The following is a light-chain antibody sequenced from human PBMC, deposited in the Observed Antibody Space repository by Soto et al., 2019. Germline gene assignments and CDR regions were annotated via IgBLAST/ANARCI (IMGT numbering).Light chain of an antibody. V-gene: IGKV1-39*01. CDR2: AAS. CDR3: QQNYSPPPIT. Sequence: DIQMTESPATLSGSVGDRATLTCRASHPVTNYLSWYQQKPGKAPTLLIYAASRLQSGVPSRFSGSGYGTDFALTISSLQPEDFAIYYCQQNYSPPPITFGQGTRLEIK. J-gene: IGKJ5*01. CDR1: HPVTNY.